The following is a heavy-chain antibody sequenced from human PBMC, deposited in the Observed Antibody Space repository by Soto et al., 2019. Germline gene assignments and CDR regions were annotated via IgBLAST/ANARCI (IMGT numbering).Heavy chain of an antibody. Sequence: AGGSMRLSCAASGFTFSSYAMSWVRQAPGKGLEWVSSISGSGGSIYYADSVKGRFTISRDNSKNSLYLQMNSLRAEDTAVYYCASEGGCSGGSCYYYYYYMDVWGKGTTVTVSS. CDR1: GFTFSSYA. V-gene: IGHV3-23*01. J-gene: IGHJ6*03. CDR2: ISGSGGSI. CDR3: ASEGGCSGGSCYYYYYYMDV. D-gene: IGHD2-15*01.